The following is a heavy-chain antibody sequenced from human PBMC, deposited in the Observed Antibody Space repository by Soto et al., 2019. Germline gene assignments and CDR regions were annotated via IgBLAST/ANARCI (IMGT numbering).Heavy chain of an antibody. Sequence: SETLSLTCTVSGGSISSYYWGWIRQPPGKGLEWIGYIYYSGSTNYNPSLKSRVTISVDTSKNQFSLKLSSVTAADTAVYYCARVPSFDFWSGYYKAPYYFDYWGQGTLVTVSS. CDR2: IYYSGST. CDR1: GGSISSYY. V-gene: IGHV4-59*01. J-gene: IGHJ4*02. CDR3: ARVPSFDFWSGYYKAPYYFDY. D-gene: IGHD3-3*01.